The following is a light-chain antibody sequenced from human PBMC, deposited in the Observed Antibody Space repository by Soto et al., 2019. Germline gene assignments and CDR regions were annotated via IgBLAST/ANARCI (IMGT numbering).Light chain of an antibody. J-gene: IGLJ2*01. CDR3: SSYGGRNNLI. CDR2: EVN. CDR1: SSDVGGYNY. V-gene: IGLV2-8*01. Sequence: QSVLTQPPSASGSPGQSVTISCTGTSSDVGGYNYVSWYQQHPGKAPKLMIYEVNKRPLGVPDRFSGSKSDNTASLTVSGLQAEDEADYYCSSYGGRNNLIFGGGTKLTVL.